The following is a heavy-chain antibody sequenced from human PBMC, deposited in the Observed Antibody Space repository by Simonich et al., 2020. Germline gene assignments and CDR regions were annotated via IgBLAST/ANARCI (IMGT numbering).Heavy chain of an antibody. V-gene: IGHV1-2*02. Sequence: GAEVKKPGASVKVSCKDSGYTFTGYYMHWVRQAPGQGLEWMGSINPNSGGTNYAQKLQGRVTMTRDTSISTAYMELSRLRSDETAVYYGARVTGIYYYYGMDVWGQGTTVTVSS. CDR3: ARVTGIYYYYGMDV. CDR2: INPNSGGT. D-gene: IGHD3-10*01. CDR1: GYTFTGYY. J-gene: IGHJ6*02.